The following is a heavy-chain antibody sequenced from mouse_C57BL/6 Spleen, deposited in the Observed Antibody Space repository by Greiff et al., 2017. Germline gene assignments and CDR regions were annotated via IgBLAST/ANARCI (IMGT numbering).Heavy chain of an antibody. CDR3: AIAYSNLYYYAMDY. CDR1: GYTFTSYW. Sequence: QVQLQQPGAELVQPGASVKVSCKASGYTFTSYWMHWVKQRPGQGLEWIGRIHPSDSDTNYTQKFKGKATWTVDKSSSTAYMQLSSLTSEDSAVYYGAIAYSNLYYYAMDYWGQGASVTVAS. CDR2: IHPSDSDT. J-gene: IGHJ4*01. D-gene: IGHD2-5*01. V-gene: IGHV1-74*01.